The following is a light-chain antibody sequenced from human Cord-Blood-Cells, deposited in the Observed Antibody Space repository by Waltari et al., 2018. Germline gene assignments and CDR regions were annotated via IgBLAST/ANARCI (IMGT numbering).Light chain of an antibody. V-gene: IGLV2-8*01. CDR2: EVS. CDR1: SSDVGGYNY. J-gene: IGLJ1*01. CDR3: SSYAGSNNYV. Sequence: QSALTQPPSASGSPGQSVTISCTGTSSDVGGYNYVFWYQQHPGKAPKLMISEVSTRPSGVPDRFSGSKSGNTASLTVSGLQAEDEADYYCSSYAGSNNYVFGTGTKVTVL.